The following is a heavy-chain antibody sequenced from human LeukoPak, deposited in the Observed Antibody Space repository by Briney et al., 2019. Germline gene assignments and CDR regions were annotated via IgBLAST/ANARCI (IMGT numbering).Heavy chain of an antibody. V-gene: IGHV3-74*01. CDR3: AKDVVVVVAATGDY. CDR2: INSGGSST. J-gene: IGHJ4*02. CDR1: GFTFSSYW. Sequence: GSLRLSCAASGFTFSSYWMHWVRQDPGKGLVWVARINSGGSSTTYADSVKGRFTISRDNSKNTLYLQMNSLRAEDTAVYYCAKDVVVVVAATGDYWGQGTLVTVSS. D-gene: IGHD2-15*01.